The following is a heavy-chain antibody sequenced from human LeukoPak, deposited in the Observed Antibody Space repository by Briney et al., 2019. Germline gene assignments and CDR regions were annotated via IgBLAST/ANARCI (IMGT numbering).Heavy chain of an antibody. CDR1: GFTFSSYD. CDR3: AREHGCSGGSCYSPDWYFDL. CDR2: IGTAGDT. V-gene: IGHV3-13*01. J-gene: IGHJ2*01. D-gene: IGHD2-15*01. Sequence: GGSLRLSCAASGFTFSSYDLHWVRPATGKGLEWVSAIGTAGDTYYPGSVKGRFTISRENAKNSLYLQMNSLRAGDTAVYYCAREHGCSGGSCYSPDWYFDLWGRGTLVTVSS.